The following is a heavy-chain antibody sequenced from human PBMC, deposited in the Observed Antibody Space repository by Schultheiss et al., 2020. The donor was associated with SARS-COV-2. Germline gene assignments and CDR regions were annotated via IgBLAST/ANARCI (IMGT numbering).Heavy chain of an antibody. V-gene: IGHV4-61*08. CDR1: GGSISSGDYY. Sequence: SQTLSLTCTVSGGSISSGDYYWSWIRQPPGKGLEWIGYIYYSGSTNYNPSLKSRVTISVDTSKNQFSLKLSSVTAADTAVYYCARGRGRYVTIFGVVIKSPFDYWGQGTLVTVSS. D-gene: IGHD3-3*01. CDR3: ARGRGRYVTIFGVVIKSPFDY. J-gene: IGHJ4*02. CDR2: IYYSGST.